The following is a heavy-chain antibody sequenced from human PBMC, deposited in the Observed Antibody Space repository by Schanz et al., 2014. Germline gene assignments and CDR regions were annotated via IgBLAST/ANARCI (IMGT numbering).Heavy chain of an antibody. CDR2: ISAYNGNT. J-gene: IGHJ4*02. CDR3: ARDRRFFDRDDLYYFDS. CDR1: GYTFTSYG. D-gene: IGHD3-3*01. V-gene: IGHV1-18*01. Sequence: QVQLVQSGAEVKKPGASVKVSCKASGYTFTSYGISWVRQAPGQGLEWMGWISAYNGNTKYPQKLQGRVTMTTDTSTSTAYMELRSLRSDDTVVYYCARDRRFFDRDDLYYFDSWGQGTLVTVSS.